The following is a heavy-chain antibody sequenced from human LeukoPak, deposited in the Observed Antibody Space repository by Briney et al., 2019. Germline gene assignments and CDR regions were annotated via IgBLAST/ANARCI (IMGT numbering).Heavy chain of an antibody. CDR2: ISYDGSNK. CDR3: ASESSYCSGGSCSYVYFQH. J-gene: IGHJ1*01. D-gene: IGHD2-15*01. Sequence: PGRSLRLSCAASGFTFSSYGMHWVRQAPGKGLEWVAVISYDGSNKYYPDSVKGRFTISRDNSKNTLYLQMNSLRAEDTAVYYCASESSYCSGGSCSYVYFQHWGQGTLVTVSS. V-gene: IGHV3-30*03. CDR1: GFTFSSYG.